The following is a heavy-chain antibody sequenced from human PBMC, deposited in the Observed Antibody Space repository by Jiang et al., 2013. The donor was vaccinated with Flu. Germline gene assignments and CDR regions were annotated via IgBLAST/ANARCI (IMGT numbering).Heavy chain of an antibody. CDR3: AHRVFEYYEGGIFDV. D-gene: IGHD3-3*01. V-gene: IGHV2-5*02. J-gene: IGHJ3*01. Sequence: KPTQTLTLTCTFTGFPSAQVEWLWAGSVRPQERPWSGLHSSIGIMIKRDNPSFSSRLTITKDPSNNQVVLTMTDMDPVDTATYYCAHRVFEYYEGGIFDVWGPGIMVTVSS. CDR1: GFPSAQVEWL. CDR2: SIGIMIK.